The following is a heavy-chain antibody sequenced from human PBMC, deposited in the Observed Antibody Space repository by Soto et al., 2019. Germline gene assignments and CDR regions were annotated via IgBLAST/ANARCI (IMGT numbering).Heavy chain of an antibody. V-gene: IGHV1-2*02. CDR1: GFSFTGYY. D-gene: IGHD6-6*01. J-gene: IGHJ5*02. CDR2: VNAHSGGT. CDR3: AKDLTRQLAYWLDP. Sequence: ASVKVSCKASGFSFTGYYIHWLRQAPGQGLEWMGWVNAHSGGTEYAQKFQGRVTLTRDTSIATAYLTLTSLTSDDTALYYCAKDLTRQLAYWLDPWGQGTQVTVSS.